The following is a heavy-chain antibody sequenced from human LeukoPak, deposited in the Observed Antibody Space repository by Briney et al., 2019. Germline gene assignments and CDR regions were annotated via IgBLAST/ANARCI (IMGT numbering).Heavy chain of an antibody. Sequence: PGGSLRLSYKVSGFSFSNYGMDWVRQVPGKGLEWLSFIDSSSYTSYADSVKGRFTISRDNAENSLYLQMSSLTVEDTAVYYCARDPNGNPDFDYWGQGTLVTVSS. V-gene: IGHV3-21*05. CDR1: GFSFSNYG. CDR3: ARDPNGNPDFDY. J-gene: IGHJ4*02. CDR2: IDSSSYT. D-gene: IGHD2-8*01.